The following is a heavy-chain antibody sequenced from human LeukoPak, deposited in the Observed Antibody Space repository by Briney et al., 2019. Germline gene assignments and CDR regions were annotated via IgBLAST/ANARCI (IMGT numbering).Heavy chain of an antibody. Sequence: SQTLSLTCAISGDSVSSNSAAWNWIRQSPSRGLEWLGRTYYRSKWYNDYAVSVKSRITINPDTSRNQFSLQLNSVTPEDTAVYYCAITEYSTGRDAFDIWGQGTIVTVSS. D-gene: IGHD1-1*01. V-gene: IGHV6-1*01. J-gene: IGHJ3*02. CDR3: AITEYSTGRDAFDI. CDR1: GDSVSSNSAA. CDR2: TYYRSKWYN.